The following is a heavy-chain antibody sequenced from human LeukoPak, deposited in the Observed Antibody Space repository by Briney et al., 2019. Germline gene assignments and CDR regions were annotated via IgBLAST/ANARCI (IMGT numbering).Heavy chain of an antibody. Sequence: GGSLRLSCAASGFTFSSYWMYWVRQAPGKGLVWISRINRDGSSATYADSVKGRFTISRDNAKNSLYLQMNSLRAEDTAVYYCARGVVVAAGLLFEYFEHWGQGTLVTVSS. V-gene: IGHV3-74*01. CDR1: GFTFSSYW. D-gene: IGHD2-15*01. J-gene: IGHJ1*01. CDR3: ARGVVVAAGLLFEYFEH. CDR2: INRDGSSA.